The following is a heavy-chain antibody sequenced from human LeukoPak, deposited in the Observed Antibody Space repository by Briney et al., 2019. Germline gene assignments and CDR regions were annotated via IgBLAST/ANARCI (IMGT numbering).Heavy chain of an antibody. CDR1: GGSFSGYY. Sequence: SETLSLTCAVYGGSFSGYYWSWIRQPPGKGLEWIGEINHSGSTNYNPSLKSRVTISVDTSKNQFSLKLSSVTAADTAVYYCARGQLWLGGYFQHWGQGTLVTVSS. CDR2: INHSGST. J-gene: IGHJ1*01. CDR3: ARGQLWLGGYFQH. V-gene: IGHV4-34*01. D-gene: IGHD5-18*01.